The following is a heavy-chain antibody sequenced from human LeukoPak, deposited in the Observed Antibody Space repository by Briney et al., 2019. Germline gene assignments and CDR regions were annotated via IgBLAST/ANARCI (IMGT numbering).Heavy chain of an antibody. CDR2: IKQDGSQE. CDR3: ARGVPYPSWSGPHYSDD. CDR1: GFTLSTYW. J-gene: IGHJ4*02. Sequence: GGSLRLSYAASGFTLSTYWMSWVRQAPGKGLEWVAHIKQDGSQEYYVDSVRGRFTISRDNAKNSLNLQMNYLRSDDTAVYYCARGVPYPSWSGPHYSDDWGQGILVTVSS. D-gene: IGHD3-3*01. V-gene: IGHV3-7*01.